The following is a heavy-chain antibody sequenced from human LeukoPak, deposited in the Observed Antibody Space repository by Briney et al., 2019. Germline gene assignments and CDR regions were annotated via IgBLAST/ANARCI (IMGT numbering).Heavy chain of an antibody. D-gene: IGHD3-10*01. Sequence: ASVKVSCKASGYTFTSYDINWVRQATGQGLEWMGWMNPNSGNTGYAQKFQGRVTMTRNTSISTAYMELSSLRSEDTAVYYCARGFITMVRGVIHYYYYYGMDVWGQGTTVTVSS. CDR2: MNPNSGNT. J-gene: IGHJ6*02. V-gene: IGHV1-8*01. CDR1: GYTFTSYD. CDR3: ARGFITMVRGVIHYYYYYGMDV.